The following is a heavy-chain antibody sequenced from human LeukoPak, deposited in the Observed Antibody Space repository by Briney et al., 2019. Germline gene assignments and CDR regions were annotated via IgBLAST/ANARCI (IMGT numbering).Heavy chain of an antibody. CDR1: GYTFTGYY. Sequence: ASVKVSCKASGYTFTGYYMHWVRQAPGQGLEWMGWINPNSGGTNYAQKFQGRVTMTRDTSISTAYMELSRLRSDDTAVYYCARDGGNRPWVVIRGWQQLPTGNWFDPWGQGTLVTVSS. CDR3: ARDGGNRPWVVIRGWQQLPTGNWFDP. CDR2: INPNSGGT. D-gene: IGHD6-13*01. J-gene: IGHJ5*02. V-gene: IGHV1-2*02.